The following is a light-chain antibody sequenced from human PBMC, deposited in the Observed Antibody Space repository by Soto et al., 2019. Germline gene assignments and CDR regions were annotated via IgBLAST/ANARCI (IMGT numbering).Light chain of an antibody. CDR1: QSIGNY. J-gene: IGKJ1*01. V-gene: IGKV1-39*01. Sequence: DIQMTQSPSSLSASLGDRVTITCRASQSIGNYLAWYQVKPGKAPKLLIYAASTLQSGVPSRFSGSGSGTDFTLTISGLQAEDFATYYCQQNYNLPPWTFGQGTKVEIK. CDR2: AAS. CDR3: QQNYNLPPWT.